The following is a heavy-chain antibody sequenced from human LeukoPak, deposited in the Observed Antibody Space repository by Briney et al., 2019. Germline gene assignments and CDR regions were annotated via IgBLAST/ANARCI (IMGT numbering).Heavy chain of an antibody. CDR3: ARLSTWFRVIDY. J-gene: IGHJ4*02. V-gene: IGHV4-39*01. CDR2: VHKSGST. D-gene: IGHD3-10*01. Sequence: SETLSLTCTVSGGFISSGTYHWGWIRQPPGKGLEWIGTVHKSGSTYHNPSLKSRVTMSVDTSKNQFSLTLSSVTAADTAVHYCARLSTWFRVIDYWGQGTLVTVSS. CDR1: GGFISSGTYH.